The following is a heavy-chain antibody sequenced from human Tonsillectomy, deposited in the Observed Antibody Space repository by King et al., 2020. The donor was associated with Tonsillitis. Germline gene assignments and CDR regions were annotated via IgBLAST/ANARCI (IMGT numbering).Heavy chain of an antibody. CDR2: ISGDGVST. V-gene: IGHV3-43*01. D-gene: IGHD3-10*01. Sequence: EVQLVESGGVVVQPGGSLRISCVASGFIFDDYSMHWVRQAPGKGLEWVSLISGDGVSTYYADSVKGRFTISRDNSKNSLYLQMNSVRTEDTALYYCTKEADGSGSYYGAWGQGTLVTVSS. CDR1: GFIFDDYS. CDR3: TKEADGSGSYYGA. J-gene: IGHJ4*02.